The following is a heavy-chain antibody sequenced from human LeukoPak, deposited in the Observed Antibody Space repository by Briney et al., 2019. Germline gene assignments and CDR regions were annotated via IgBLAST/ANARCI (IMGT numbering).Heavy chain of an antibody. CDR2: IVGSGVTT. CDR1: GFTFSNYG. CDR3: ARDERSIQFNY. V-gene: IGHV3-23*01. J-gene: IGHJ4*02. D-gene: IGHD2-21*01. Sequence: GGSLRLSCVASGFTFSNYGMNWVRQAPGKGLEWVSGIVGSGVTTYYADSVKGRFTISRDNSKSTLCLQLNSLRAEDTAIYYCARDERSIQFNYWGQGTLVTVSS.